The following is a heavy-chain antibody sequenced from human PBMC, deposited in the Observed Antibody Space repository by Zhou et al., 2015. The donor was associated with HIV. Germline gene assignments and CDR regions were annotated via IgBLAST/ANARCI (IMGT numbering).Heavy chain of an antibody. CDR3: AREGMRVAVAGTYYFDY. V-gene: IGHV1-69*12. J-gene: IGHJ4*02. Sequence: QVQLVQSGAEVKKPGSSVKVSCKASGGTFSSYAISWVRQAPGQGLEWMGGIIPIFGTANYAQKFQGRVTITADESTSTAYMELSSLRSEDTAVYYCAREGMRVAVAGTYYFDYWGQGTLVTVSS. CDR2: IIPIFGTA. D-gene: IGHD6-19*01. CDR1: GGTFSSYA.